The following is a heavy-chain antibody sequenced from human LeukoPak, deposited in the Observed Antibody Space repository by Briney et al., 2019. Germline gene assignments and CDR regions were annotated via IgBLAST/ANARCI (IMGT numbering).Heavy chain of an antibody. Sequence: SETLSLTCTVPGGSISSSSYYWGWIRQPPGKGLEWIGSIYYSGSTYYNPSLKSRVTISVDTSKNQFSLKLSSVTAADTAVYYCAREVNWNYAFWYYMDVWGKGTTVTVSS. D-gene: IGHD1-7*01. CDR3: AREVNWNYAFWYYMDV. CDR1: GGSISSSSYY. CDR2: IYYSGST. J-gene: IGHJ6*03. V-gene: IGHV4-39*07.